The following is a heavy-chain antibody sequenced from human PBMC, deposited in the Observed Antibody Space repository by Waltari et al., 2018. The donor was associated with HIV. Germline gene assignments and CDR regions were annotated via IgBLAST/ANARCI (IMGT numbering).Heavy chain of an antibody. V-gene: IGHV3-48*01. CDR2: ISTSSSTI. CDR3: ARDRNSRGAFEI. CDR1: GFSFSTYS. J-gene: IGHJ3*02. D-gene: IGHD5-18*01. Sequence: EVQLVESGGGLVQPGGSLRLSCAASGFSFSTYSMSWDRQAPGKGLEWVSYISTSSSTIYYADSVKGRFTISRDNAKNSLYLQMNSLRAEDTAVYYCARDRNSRGAFEIWGQGTMVTVSS.